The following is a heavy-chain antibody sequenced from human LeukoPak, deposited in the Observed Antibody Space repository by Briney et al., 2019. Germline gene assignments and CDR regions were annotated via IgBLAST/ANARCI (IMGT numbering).Heavy chain of an antibody. Sequence: SETLSLTCTVSGGSISSYYWSWIRQPPGKGLEWIGYIYYSGSTNYNPSLKSRVTISVDTSKNQFSLKLSSVTAADTAVYYCAIRKGTVTTGAFDIWGQGTMVTVSS. V-gene: IGHV4-59*01. CDR1: GGSISSYY. J-gene: IGHJ3*02. D-gene: IGHD4-17*01. CDR2: IYYSGST. CDR3: AIRKGTVTTGAFDI.